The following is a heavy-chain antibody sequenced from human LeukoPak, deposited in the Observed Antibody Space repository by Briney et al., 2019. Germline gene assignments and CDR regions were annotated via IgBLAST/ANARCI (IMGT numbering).Heavy chain of an antibody. CDR2: IYHSGST. Sequence: SETLSLTCTVSGYSISSGYYWGWIRQPPGKGLEWIGSIYHSGSTYYNPSLKSRVTISVDTSKNQFSLKLSSVTAADTAVHYCARVSGYSYASHIWGQGTMVTVSS. CDR3: ARVSGYSYASHI. V-gene: IGHV4-38-2*02. D-gene: IGHD5-18*01. J-gene: IGHJ3*02. CDR1: GYSISSGYY.